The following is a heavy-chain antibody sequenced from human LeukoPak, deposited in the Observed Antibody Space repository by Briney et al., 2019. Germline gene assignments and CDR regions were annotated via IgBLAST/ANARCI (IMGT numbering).Heavy chain of an antibody. Sequence: PSETPSLTCTVSGGSISSYYWSWIRQPAGKGLEWIGRIYTSGSTSYNPSLKSRVTMSLDTSKNQFSLKMSSVTAADTAVYYCASGPDFWSGYSYYYYMDVWGKGTTVTVSS. CDR3: ASGPDFWSGYSYYYYMDV. J-gene: IGHJ6*03. D-gene: IGHD3-3*01. CDR1: GGSISSYY. CDR2: IYTSGST. V-gene: IGHV4-4*07.